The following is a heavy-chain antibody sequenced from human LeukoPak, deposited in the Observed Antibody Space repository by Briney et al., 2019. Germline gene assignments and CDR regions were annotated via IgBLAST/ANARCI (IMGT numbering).Heavy chain of an antibody. Sequence: QAGGSLRLSCAASGFTFSSYWMSWVRQAPGKGLEWVANIKKDGSEKYYVDSVKGRFTISRDNAKNSLYLQMNSLRAEDTAVYYCARDRGGYSGSYHGEFDYWGQGTLVTVSS. CDR1: GFTFSSYW. CDR3: ARDRGGYSGSYHGEFDY. J-gene: IGHJ4*02. D-gene: IGHD1-26*01. V-gene: IGHV3-7*01. CDR2: IKKDGSEK.